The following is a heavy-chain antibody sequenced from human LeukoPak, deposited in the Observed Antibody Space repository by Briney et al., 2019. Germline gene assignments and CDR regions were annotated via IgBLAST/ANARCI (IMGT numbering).Heavy chain of an antibody. D-gene: IGHD6-6*01. CDR1: GGSFSGYY. Sequence: PSETLSLTCAVYGGSFSGYYWSWIRQPPGKGLEWIGEINHSGSTNYNPSLKSRVTISVDTSKNQFSLKLSSVTAADTAAYYCARGSIAEPVDYWGQGTLVTVSS. V-gene: IGHV4-34*01. J-gene: IGHJ4*02. CDR2: INHSGST. CDR3: ARGSIAEPVDY.